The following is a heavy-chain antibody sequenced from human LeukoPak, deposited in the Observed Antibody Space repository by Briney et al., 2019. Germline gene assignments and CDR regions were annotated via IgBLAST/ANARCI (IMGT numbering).Heavy chain of an antibody. Sequence: GGSLRLSCAASEFPFSSHWMYWVRQAPGKGLVWVARLSGDGSTTRHADSVKGRFTISRDDAKSTLYLQMDSLRVEDTALYYCARGIASSRSVAIDLWGRGTLVVVSS. CDR2: LSGDGSTT. D-gene: IGHD6-13*01. J-gene: IGHJ4*02. V-gene: IGHV3-74*01. CDR3: ARGIASSRSVAIDL. CDR1: EFPFSSHW.